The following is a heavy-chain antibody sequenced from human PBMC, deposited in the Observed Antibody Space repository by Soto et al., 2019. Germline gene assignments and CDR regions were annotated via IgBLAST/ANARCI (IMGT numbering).Heavy chain of an antibody. Sequence: AESLSPTCTVWCGSLCSYYWTCFRQSPGKGLEWIGYVYFSGNTNYNPSLKSRVTISIDTSKNQFSLRLASVTAADTAFYYCGSVRPSGYVLSWGQGTLVTVS. CDR2: VYFSGNT. CDR1: CGSLCSYY. V-gene: IGHV4-59*01. J-gene: IGHJ5*02. D-gene: IGHD6-25*01. CDR3: GSVRPSGYVLS.